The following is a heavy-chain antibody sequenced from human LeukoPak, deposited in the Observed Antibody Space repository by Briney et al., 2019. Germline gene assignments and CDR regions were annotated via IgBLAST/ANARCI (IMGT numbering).Heavy chain of an antibody. D-gene: IGHD5-12*01. Sequence: PWGSLRLSCAASGFTFSSYGMHWVRQAPGKGLEWVAFIRYDGSNKYYADSVKGRFTISRDNSKNTLYLQMNSLRAEDTAVYYCARGRGYSGSHVIGYGMDVWGQGTTVTVSS. CDR3: ARGRGYSGSHVIGYGMDV. CDR2: IRYDGSNK. V-gene: IGHV3-30*02. CDR1: GFTFSSYG. J-gene: IGHJ6*02.